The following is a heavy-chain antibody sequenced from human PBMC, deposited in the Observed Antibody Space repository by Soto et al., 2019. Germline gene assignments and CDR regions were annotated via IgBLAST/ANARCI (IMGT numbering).Heavy chain of an antibody. V-gene: IGHV4-34*01. J-gene: IGHJ4*02. CDR3: ARGGRGYSGYVPFDY. Sequence: SETLSLTCALYGGPFRCYYWSWIRQPPGKELEWIGEINHSGSTNYNPSLKSRVTISVDTSKNQFSLKLSSVTAADTAVYYCARGGRGYSGYVPFDYWGQGTLVTVS. CDR2: INHSGST. D-gene: IGHD5-12*01. CDR1: GGPFRCYY.